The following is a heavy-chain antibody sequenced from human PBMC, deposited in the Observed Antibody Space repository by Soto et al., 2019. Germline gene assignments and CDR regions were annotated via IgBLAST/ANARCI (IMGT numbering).Heavy chain of an antibody. CDR1: GFNFSSYA. CDR3: ANSGSYWYYFDY. CDR2: ISGSGGST. Sequence: GVSLRISCAASGFNFSSYAMSWVRQAPGKGLEWVSAISGSGGSTYYADSVKGRFTISRDNSKNTLYLQMNSLRAEDTAVYYCANSGSYWYYFDYWGQGTLVTVSS. D-gene: IGHD1-26*01. J-gene: IGHJ4*02. V-gene: IGHV3-23*01.